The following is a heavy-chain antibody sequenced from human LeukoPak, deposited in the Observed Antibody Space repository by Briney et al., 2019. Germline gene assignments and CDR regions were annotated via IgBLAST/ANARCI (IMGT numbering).Heavy chain of an antibody. CDR1: GFTFNNYN. J-gene: IGHJ6*03. CDR2: ISDSSSYI. Sequence: GGSLRLSCAASGFTFNNYNMNWVRQAPGKGLEWVSSISDSSSYIYYADSVRGRFTISRDNSKNTLYLQMNSLRAEDTAVYYCAKVEQRDYYYYMDVWGKGTTVTVSS. CDR3: AKVEQRDYYYYMDV. V-gene: IGHV3-21*01. D-gene: IGHD1/OR15-1a*01.